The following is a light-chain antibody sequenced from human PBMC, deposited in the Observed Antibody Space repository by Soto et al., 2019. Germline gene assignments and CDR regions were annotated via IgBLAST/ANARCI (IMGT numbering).Light chain of an antibody. CDR3: QQYGSSPGT. V-gene: IGKV3-20*01. CDR2: DAS. J-gene: IGKJ1*01. Sequence: EIVLTQSPGTLSLSPGERATLSCRASQSISSSYLAWYQQKPGQAPRLLIYDASSRATDIPDRFSGSGSGTDFTLTISRLEPDDFAVYYCQQYGSSPGTFGQGTKV. CDR1: QSISSSY.